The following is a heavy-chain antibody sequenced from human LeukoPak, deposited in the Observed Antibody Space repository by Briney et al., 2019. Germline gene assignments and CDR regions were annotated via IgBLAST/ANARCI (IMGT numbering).Heavy chain of an antibody. D-gene: IGHD2-15*01. V-gene: IGHV3-23*01. Sequence: GGSLRLSCAASGFTFSTYAMSWVRQAPGKGLEWVSAISGSGGSTYYADSVKSRFTISRDNSKNTLYLQMNSLRAEDTAVYYCAKAGVVVAATADYWGQGTLVTVSS. CDR2: ISGSGGST. CDR3: AKAGVVVAATADY. J-gene: IGHJ4*02. CDR1: GFTFSTYA.